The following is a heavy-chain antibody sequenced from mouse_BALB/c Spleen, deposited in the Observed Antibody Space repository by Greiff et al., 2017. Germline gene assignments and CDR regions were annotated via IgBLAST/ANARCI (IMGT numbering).Heavy chain of an antibody. D-gene: IGHD2-1*01. CDR1: GFTFSDYY. V-gene: IGHV5-4*02. CDR3: ARDLGGNYVGYFDY. Sequence: EVKLMESGGGLVKPGGSLKLSCAASGFTFSDYYMYWVRQTPEKRLEWVATISDGGSYTYYPDSVKGRFTISRDNAKNNLYLQMSSLKSEDTAMYYCARDLGGNYVGYFDYWGQGTTLTVSS. CDR2: ISDGGSYT. J-gene: IGHJ2*01.